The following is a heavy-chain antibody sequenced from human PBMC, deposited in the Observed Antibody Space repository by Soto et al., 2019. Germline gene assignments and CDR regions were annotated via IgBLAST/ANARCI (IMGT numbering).Heavy chain of an antibody. Sequence: SETLSLTCTVSGGSISSGGYYWSWIRQHPGKGLEWIGYIYYSGSTYYNPSLKSRVTISVDTSKNQFSLKLSSVTAADTAVYYCARDARDYYDSSGSHYFDYWGQGTLVTVS. CDR3: ARDARDYYDSSGSHYFDY. D-gene: IGHD3-22*01. J-gene: IGHJ4*02. CDR2: IYYSGST. V-gene: IGHV4-31*03. CDR1: GGSISSGGYY.